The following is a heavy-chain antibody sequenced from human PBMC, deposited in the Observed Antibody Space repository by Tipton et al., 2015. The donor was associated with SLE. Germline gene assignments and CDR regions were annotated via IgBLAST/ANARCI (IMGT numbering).Heavy chain of an antibody. CDR3: AKSPPWGLCAFDI. CDR1: GFTFSSYA. J-gene: IGHJ3*02. Sequence: SLRLSCAASGFTFSSYAMSWVRQAPGKGLEWVSVIYSGGSTYYADSVKGRFTISRDNSKNTLYLQMNSLRAEDTAVYYCAKSPPWGLCAFDIWGQGTMVTVSS. D-gene: IGHD7-27*01. CDR2: IYSGGST. V-gene: IGHV3-23*03.